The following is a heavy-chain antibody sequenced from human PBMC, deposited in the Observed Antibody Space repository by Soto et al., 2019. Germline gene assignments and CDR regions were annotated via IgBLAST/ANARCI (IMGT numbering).Heavy chain of an antibody. CDR1: GGSFSGYY. V-gene: IGHV4-34*01. CDR2: INHSGST. CDR3: ARGVTGTTRGEHWLDP. D-gene: IGHD1-7*01. J-gene: IGHJ5*02. Sequence: SETLSLTCAVSGGSFSGYYWSWIRQPPGKGLEWIGEINHSGSTNYNPSLKSRVTISVDTSKNQFSLKLSSVTAADTAVYYCARGVTGTTRGEHWLDPGGHGTLVTVAS.